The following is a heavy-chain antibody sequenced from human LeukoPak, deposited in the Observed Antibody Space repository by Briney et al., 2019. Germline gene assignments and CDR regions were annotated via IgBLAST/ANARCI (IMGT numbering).Heavy chain of an antibody. CDR3: ARPQYSNDYYFDY. CDR1: GGTFSSFA. D-gene: IGHD6-6*01. CDR2: VIPIFDTA. V-gene: IGHV1-69*05. Sequence: SVKVSCKASGGTFSSFAITWVRQAPGQGLEWMGGVIPIFDTANYAQKFQGRVTITTDESTGTAYMELSSLRSEDTAVYFCARPQYSNDYYFDYWGQGTLVTVSS. J-gene: IGHJ4*02.